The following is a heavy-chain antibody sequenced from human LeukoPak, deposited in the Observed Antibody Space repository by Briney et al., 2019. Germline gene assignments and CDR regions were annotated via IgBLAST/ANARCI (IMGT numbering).Heavy chain of an antibody. CDR1: GFTFSSYE. CDR3: AKDANRYDFWSGYYAATSSNWFDP. CDR2: ISSSGSTI. J-gene: IGHJ5*02. Sequence: GGSLRLSCAASGFTFSSYEMNWVRQAPGKGLEWVSYISSSGSTIYYADSVKGRFTISRDNSKNTLYLQMNSLRAEDTAVYYCAKDANRYDFWSGYYAATSSNWFDPWGQGTLVTVSS. V-gene: IGHV3-48*03. D-gene: IGHD3-3*01.